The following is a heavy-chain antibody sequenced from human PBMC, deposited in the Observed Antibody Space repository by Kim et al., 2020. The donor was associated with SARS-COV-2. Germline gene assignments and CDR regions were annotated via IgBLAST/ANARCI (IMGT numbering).Heavy chain of an antibody. CDR2: INTNTGNP. D-gene: IGHD3-3*01. CDR1: GYTFTSYA. Sequence: ASVKVSCKASGYTFTSYAMNWVRQAPGQGLEWMGWINTNTGNPTYAQGFTGRFVFSLDTSVSTAYLQISSLKAEDTAVYYCARDRAPYYDFWSGYYYPYYYGMDVWGQGTTVTVSS. V-gene: IGHV7-4-1*02. CDR3: ARDRAPYYDFWSGYYYPYYYGMDV. J-gene: IGHJ6*02.